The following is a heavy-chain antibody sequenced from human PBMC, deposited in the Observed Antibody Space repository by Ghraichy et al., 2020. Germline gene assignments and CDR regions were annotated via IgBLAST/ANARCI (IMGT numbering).Heavy chain of an antibody. Sequence: GESLNISCAASGFTFSSYAMSWVRQAPGKGLEWVSAISGSGGSTYYADSVKGRFTISRDNSKNTLYLQMNSLRAEDTAVYYCAKDYCSGGSCYDAFDIWGQGTMVTVSS. V-gene: IGHV3-23*01. CDR2: ISGSGGST. J-gene: IGHJ3*02. D-gene: IGHD2-15*01. CDR1: GFTFSSYA. CDR3: AKDYCSGGSCYDAFDI.